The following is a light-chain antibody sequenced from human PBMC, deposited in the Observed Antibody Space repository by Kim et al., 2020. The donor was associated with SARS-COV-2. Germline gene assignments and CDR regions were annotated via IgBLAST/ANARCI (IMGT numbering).Light chain of an antibody. CDR3: QQYGDYRWT. CDR2: GSS. J-gene: IGKJ1*01. CDR1: QSVDSSY. V-gene: IGKV3-20*01. Sequence: SPEERATLSCRASQSVDSSYLAWYQQKPGQTPRLLIHGSSTRATGIPDRFSGSGSGTDFTLTISRLEPEDFAVYYCQQYGDYRWTFGQGTKVDIK.